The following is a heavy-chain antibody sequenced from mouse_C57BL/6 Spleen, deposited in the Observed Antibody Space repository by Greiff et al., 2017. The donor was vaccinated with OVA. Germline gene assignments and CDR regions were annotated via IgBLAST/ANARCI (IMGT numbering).Heavy chain of an antibody. Sequence: QVQLQQSGAELVRPGASVTLSCKASGYTFTDYEMHWVKQTPVHGLEWIGAIDPETGGTAYNQKFKGKAILTADKSSSTAYMELRSLTSEDSAVYYCTRGDSNYEGFAYWGQGTLVTVSA. J-gene: IGHJ3*01. D-gene: IGHD2-5*01. V-gene: IGHV1-15*01. CDR3: TRGDSNYEGFAY. CDR2: IDPETGGT. CDR1: GYTFTDYE.